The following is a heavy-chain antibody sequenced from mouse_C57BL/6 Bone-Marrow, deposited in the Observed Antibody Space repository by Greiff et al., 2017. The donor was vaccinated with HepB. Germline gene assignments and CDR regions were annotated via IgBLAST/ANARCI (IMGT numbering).Heavy chain of an antibody. CDR2: ISNGGGST. CDR1: GFTFSDYY. CDR3: ARRAGAY. V-gene: IGHV5-12*01. J-gene: IGHJ3*01. Sequence: EVQRVESGGGLVQPGGSLKLSCAASGFTFSDYYMYWVRQTPEKRLEWVAYISNGGGSTYYPDTVQGRFTISRDNAKNTLYLHMSRLKSEDTAMYYCARRAGAYWGQGTLVTVSA.